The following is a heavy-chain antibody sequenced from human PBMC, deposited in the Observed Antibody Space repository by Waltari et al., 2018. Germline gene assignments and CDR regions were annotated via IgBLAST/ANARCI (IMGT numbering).Heavy chain of an antibody. CDR3: AHLSSMVRGVIIPPLFDY. V-gene: IGHV2-5*02. Sequence: QITLKESGPTLVKPTQTLTLTCTFSGFSLSTSGVGVGWIRQPPGKALEWLALIYWDDDKRYSPSLKSRLTITKDTSKNQVVLTMTNMDPVDTATYYCAHLSSMVRGVIIPPLFDYWGQGTLVTVSS. CDR2: IYWDDDK. D-gene: IGHD3-10*01. CDR1: GFSLSTSGVG. J-gene: IGHJ4*02.